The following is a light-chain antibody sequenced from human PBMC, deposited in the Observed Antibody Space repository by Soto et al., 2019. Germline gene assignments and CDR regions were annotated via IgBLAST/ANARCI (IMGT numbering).Light chain of an antibody. CDR2: DAS. V-gene: IGKV1-13*02. CDR3: QQFNGFPLT. J-gene: IGKJ4*01. CDR1: QDIGSA. Sequence: IPLTQSPSSLSASVGDRVTITCRAGQDIGSALAWYQQRPGKAPKLLLYDASNLEAGVPSRFSGSGSGTDFTLTITSLRPEDFATYHWQQFNGFPLTFGGGTKVQIK.